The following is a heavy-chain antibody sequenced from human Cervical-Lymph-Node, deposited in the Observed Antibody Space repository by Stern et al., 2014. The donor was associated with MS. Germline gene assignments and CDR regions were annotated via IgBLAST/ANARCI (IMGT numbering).Heavy chain of an antibody. CDR1: GYTFSGYY. CDR2: INPNSDGT. Sequence: VQLEESGAEVKKPGASVKVSCKPSGYTFSGYYIHWVRQAPGQGLEWMGCINPNSDGTIYAQKFQGRVTMTRDMSISTAYMELTRLTSDDTAVYYCAREGWNAGDYWGQGTQVTVSS. D-gene: IGHD1-1*01. CDR3: AREGWNAGDY. J-gene: IGHJ4*02. V-gene: IGHV1-2*02.